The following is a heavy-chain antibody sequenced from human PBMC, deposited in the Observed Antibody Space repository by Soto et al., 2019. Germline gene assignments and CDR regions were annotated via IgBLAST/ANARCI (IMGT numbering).Heavy chain of an antibody. V-gene: IGHV3-23*01. J-gene: IGHJ4*02. CDR2: ISGSGGST. D-gene: IGHD6-19*01. Sequence: EVQLLESGGGLVQPGGSLRLSCAASGFTFSSYAMSWVRQAPGKGLEWVSAISGSGGSTYYADSVKGRFTISRDNSKNTLYLQMSSMRAEDTAVYYCARRSSGWYFDYWGQGTLVTVSS. CDR3: ARRSSGWYFDY. CDR1: GFTFSSYA.